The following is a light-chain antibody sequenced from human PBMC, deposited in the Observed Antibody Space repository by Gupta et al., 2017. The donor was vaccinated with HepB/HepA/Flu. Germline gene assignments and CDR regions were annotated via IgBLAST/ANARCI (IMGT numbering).Light chain of an antibody. J-gene: IGKJ1*01. V-gene: IGKV3-20*01. Sequence: EIVLTQSPGTLSLSPGERATLSCRASQVLSGNYLAWYQQQPGQAPRLLIYGASSRATGIPDRFSGSGSGTDXSLTISXMEPEDFAVYYCQHYGSSRTWTFGXGTKVEIK. CDR1: QVLSGNY. CDR3: QHYGSSRTWT. CDR2: GAS.